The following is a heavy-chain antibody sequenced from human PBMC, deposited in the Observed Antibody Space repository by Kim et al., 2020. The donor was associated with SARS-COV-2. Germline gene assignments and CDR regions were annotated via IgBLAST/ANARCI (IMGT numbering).Heavy chain of an antibody. J-gene: IGHJ3*02. Sequence: KGRFTISRDNAKNSLYLQMNSLRAEDTALYYCAKEIRYCSGGSCYGAFDIWGQGTMVTVSS. V-gene: IGHV3-9*01. CDR3: AKEIRYCSGGSCYGAFDI. D-gene: IGHD2-15*01.